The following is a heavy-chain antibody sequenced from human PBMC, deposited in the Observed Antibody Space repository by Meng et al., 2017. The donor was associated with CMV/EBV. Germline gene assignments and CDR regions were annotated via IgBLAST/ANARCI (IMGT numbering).Heavy chain of an antibody. J-gene: IGHJ5*02. CDR1: GGSFSGYY. V-gene: IGHV4-34*01. CDR3: ARGVGGWFDP. D-gene: IGHD1-26*01. CDR2: INHSGST. Sequence: VQLQPGGEGLLKPSEPLSLTCAVYGGSFSGYYWSWIRQPPGKGLEWIGEINHSGSTNYNPSLKSRVTISVDTSKNQFSLKLSSVTAADTAVYYCARGVGGWFDPWGQGTLVTVSS.